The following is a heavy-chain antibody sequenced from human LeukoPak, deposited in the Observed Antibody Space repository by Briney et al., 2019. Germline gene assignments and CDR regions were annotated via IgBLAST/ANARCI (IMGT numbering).Heavy chain of an antibody. J-gene: IGHJ4*02. D-gene: IGHD2-15*01. Sequence: PGGSLRLSCAASGFTFSSYAMSWVRQARGTGLEWVSAISGSGGSTYYADSVKGRFTISRDNAKNTLYLQMNSLRAEDTAVYYCAKDRRRYCSGGSCYQSDYWGQGTLVTVSS. CDR2: ISGSGGST. CDR3: AKDRRRYCSGGSCYQSDY. CDR1: GFTFSSYA. V-gene: IGHV3-23*01.